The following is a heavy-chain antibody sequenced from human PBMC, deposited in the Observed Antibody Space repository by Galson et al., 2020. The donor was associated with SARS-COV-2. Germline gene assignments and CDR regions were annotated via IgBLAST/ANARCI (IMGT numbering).Heavy chain of an antibody. D-gene: IGHD3-22*01. J-gene: IGHJ4*02. V-gene: IGHV1-58*02. CDR3: AAVARSYYDSSGYYIDC. CDR1: GFTFTRSA. Sequence: SVKVSCKASGFTFTRSAMQWVRQARGQRLEWMGWIVVASGNTDYAQKFQERVTITRDLSTSTAYMELSSLRSEDTAVYYCAAVARSYYDSSGYYIDCWGQGTLVTVSS. CDR2: IVVASGNT.